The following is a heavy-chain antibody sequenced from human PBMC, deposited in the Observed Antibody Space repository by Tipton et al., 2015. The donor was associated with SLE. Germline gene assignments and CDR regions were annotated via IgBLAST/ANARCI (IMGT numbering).Heavy chain of an antibody. V-gene: IGHV4-59*01. CDR1: GFNFDDYA. J-gene: IGHJ6*03. Sequence: LRLSCAASGFNFDDYAMHWIRQPPGKGLEWIGHIYYSGSTNYNPSLKSRVAISMETSKNQFSLRLSPVTATDTAVYYCARGVRLIGYYYYVDVWGKGTTVTVSS. CDR2: IYYSGST. D-gene: IGHD3-22*01. CDR3: ARGVRLIGYYYYVDV.